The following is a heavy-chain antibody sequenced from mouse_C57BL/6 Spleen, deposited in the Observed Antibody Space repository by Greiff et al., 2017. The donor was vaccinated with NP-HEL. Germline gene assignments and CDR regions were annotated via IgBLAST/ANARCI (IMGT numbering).Heavy chain of an antibody. V-gene: IGHV1-55*01. CDR2: IYPGSGST. D-gene: IGHD2-3*01. Sequence: QVQLQQPGAELVKPGASVKMSCTASGYTFTSYWITWVKQRPGQGLEWIGDIYPGSGSTNYNEKFKSKATLTVDTSSSTAYMQLSSLTSEDSAVYYCARADGYYAYYYAMDYWGQGTSVTVSS. CDR3: ARADGYYAYYYAMDY. CDR1: GYTFTSYW. J-gene: IGHJ4*01.